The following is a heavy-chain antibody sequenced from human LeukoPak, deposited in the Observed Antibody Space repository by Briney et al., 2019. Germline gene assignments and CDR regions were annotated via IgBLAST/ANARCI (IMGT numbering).Heavy chain of an antibody. CDR3: TRDHGLDV. V-gene: IGHV3-74*01. CDR2: INSDGSAT. Sequence: GGSLRLSCAASGLTFSSYWMSWVRQAPGKGLMWVSQINSDGSATSCADPVKGRCTISRDNAKNMLYLEMNSLRVEDTAVYFCTRDHGLDVWGQGTTVTVSS. CDR1: GLTFSSYW. J-gene: IGHJ6*02.